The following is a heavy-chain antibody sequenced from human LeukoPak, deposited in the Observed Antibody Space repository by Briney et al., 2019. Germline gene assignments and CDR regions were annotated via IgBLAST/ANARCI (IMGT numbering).Heavy chain of an antibody. V-gene: IGHV3-23*01. CDR2: ISGSGGST. J-gene: IGHJ6*02. D-gene: IGHD6-13*01. CDR1: GFTFSSYA. CDR3: ARDRHPRIAAAGTYGMDV. Sequence: GGSLRLSCAASGFTFSSYAMSWVRQAPGKGLEWVSAISGSGGSTYYADSVKGRFTISRDNAKNSLYLQMNSLRAEDTALYYCARDRHPRIAAAGTYGMDVWGQGTTVTVSS.